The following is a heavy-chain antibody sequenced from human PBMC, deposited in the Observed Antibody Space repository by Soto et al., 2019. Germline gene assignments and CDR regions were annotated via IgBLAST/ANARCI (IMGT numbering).Heavy chain of an antibody. D-gene: IGHD1-26*01. J-gene: IGHJ4*02. Sequence: DVQVVESGGGLVQPGGNLRLSCVASGFVLSDHFMDWVRQAPGKGLEWLGRSRNKANSHTTQYAASVEGRFTISRDDTKKSVYLQMNSLETEDTAVYHCARYRVGRIGYDSWGQGTLVTVSS. CDR3: ARYRVGRIGYDS. CDR1: GFVLSDHF. V-gene: IGHV3-72*01. CDR2: SRNKANSHTT.